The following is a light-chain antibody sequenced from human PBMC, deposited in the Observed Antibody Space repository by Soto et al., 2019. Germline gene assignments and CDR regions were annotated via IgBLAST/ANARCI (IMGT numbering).Light chain of an antibody. V-gene: IGLV2-14*01. CDR1: SSDVGGYNY. CDR3: SSYTSSSTPGVV. CDR2: DVS. J-gene: IGLJ2*01. Sequence: HSVLTQPASVSGSPGQSITISCTGTSSDVGGYNYVSWYQQHPGKAPKLMIYDVSNRPSGVSNRFSGSKSGNTASLTISGLQAEDEAYYYCSSYTSSSTPGVVFGGGTKLTVL.